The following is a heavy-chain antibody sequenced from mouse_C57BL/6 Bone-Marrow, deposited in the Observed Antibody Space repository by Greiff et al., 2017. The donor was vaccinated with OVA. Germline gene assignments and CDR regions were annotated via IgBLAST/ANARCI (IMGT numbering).Heavy chain of an antibody. Sequence: QVQLKESGAELVRPGTSVKMSCKASGYTFTNYWIGWAKQRPGHGLEWIGDIYPGGGYTNYNEKFKGKATLTADKSSSTAYMQFSSLTSEDSAMYYCARYYDGSSYWYFDFWGTGTTVTVSA. D-gene: IGHD1-1*01. CDR2: IYPGGGYT. V-gene: IGHV1-63*01. J-gene: IGHJ1*03. CDR1: GYTFTNYW. CDR3: ARYYDGSSYWYFDF.